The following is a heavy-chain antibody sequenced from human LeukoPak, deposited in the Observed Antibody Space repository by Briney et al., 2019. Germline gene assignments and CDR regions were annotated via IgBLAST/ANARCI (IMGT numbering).Heavy chain of an antibody. D-gene: IGHD2/OR15-2a*01. CDR2: IYRGDNT. J-gene: IGHJ6*02. CDR3: ARDLFTATNSPYGMDV. V-gene: IGHV3-66*01. CDR1: GFTVSNNY. Sequence: GGSLRLSCAASGFTVSNNYMSWVRQAPGKGLEWVSVIYRGDNTYYADSVKGRFTISGDNSKNTLYLQMNSLRAEDTAVYYCARDLFTATNSPYGMDVWGQGTTVTVSS.